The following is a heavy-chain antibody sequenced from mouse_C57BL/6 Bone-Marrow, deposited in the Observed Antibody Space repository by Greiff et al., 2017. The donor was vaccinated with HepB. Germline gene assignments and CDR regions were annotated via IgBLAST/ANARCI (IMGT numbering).Heavy chain of an antibody. D-gene: IGHD2-12*01. J-gene: IGHJ4*01. CDR3: ARRGYYKDAMDY. CDR2: IDPSDSYT. V-gene: IGHV1-69*01. CDR1: GYTFTSYW. Sequence: VQLQQSGAELVMPGASVKLSCKASGYTFTSYWMHWVKQRPGQGLEWIGEIDPSDSYTNYNQKFKGKSTLTVDKSSSTAYMQLSSLTSEDSAVYYCARRGYYKDAMDYWGQGTSVTVSS.